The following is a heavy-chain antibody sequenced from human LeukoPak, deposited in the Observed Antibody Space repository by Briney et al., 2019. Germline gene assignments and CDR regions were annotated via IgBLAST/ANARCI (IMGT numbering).Heavy chain of an antibody. J-gene: IGHJ4*02. CDR2: ISGRGGNT. CDR1: GFTFSSYG. Sequence: GGSLRLSCAASGFTFSSYGMRWVRHAPGKGREWVSAISGRGGNTFYTDSVKGRFTLHRQHPKHTLSLQRNSLRAEHTAVYLCAKLGYILSGADCGGQGSLVTVSA. D-gene: IGHD3-9*01. CDR3: AKLGYILSGADC. V-gene: IGHV3-23*01.